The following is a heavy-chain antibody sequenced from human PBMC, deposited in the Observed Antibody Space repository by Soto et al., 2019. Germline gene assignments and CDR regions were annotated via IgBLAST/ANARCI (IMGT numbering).Heavy chain of an antibody. J-gene: IGHJ2*01. D-gene: IGHD2-21*02. V-gene: IGHV3-23*01. Sequence: EVQLLESGGDLLQPGESLRLSCVVSGFLFSDYAIGWVRQAPGKGLEYVSIIIKRGTRTIYAASVTGRFTISRDNSKNTLYRQLHPLRAEDTAVYYCARLQGVSESNWYCYFWGRGTQVSVSS. CDR2: IIKRGTRT. CDR1: GFLFSDYA. CDR3: ARLQGVSESNWYCYF.